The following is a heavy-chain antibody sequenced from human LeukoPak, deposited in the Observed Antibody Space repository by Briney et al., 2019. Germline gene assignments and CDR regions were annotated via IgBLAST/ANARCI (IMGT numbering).Heavy chain of an antibody. CDR3: VKGSGTNDYGMDT. Sequence: GGSLRLSCAASGFTFNRCGMHWVRQAPGKGLEWVAVIVYDGSHQYYTDSVKGRFTISRDNSKDTVFLQMDSLRAEDTGVYYCVKGSGTNDYGMDTWGQGTTVTVPS. J-gene: IGHJ6*02. D-gene: IGHD3-10*01. CDR1: GFTFNRCG. V-gene: IGHV3-30*18. CDR2: IVYDGSHQ.